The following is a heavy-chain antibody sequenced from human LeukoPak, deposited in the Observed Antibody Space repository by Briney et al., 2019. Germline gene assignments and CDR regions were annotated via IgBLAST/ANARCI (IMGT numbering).Heavy chain of an antibody. J-gene: IGHJ4*02. CDR1: GYTFTSYY. Sequence: ASVKVSCKASGYTFTSYYMHWVRQAPGQGLEWMGIINPSGGRTSYAQKFQGRVTMTEDTSTDTAYMELSSLRSEDTAVYYCATQEMTTVTNYFDYWGQGTLVTVSS. CDR2: INPSGGRT. D-gene: IGHD4-17*01. CDR3: ATQEMTTVTNYFDY. V-gene: IGHV1-46*01.